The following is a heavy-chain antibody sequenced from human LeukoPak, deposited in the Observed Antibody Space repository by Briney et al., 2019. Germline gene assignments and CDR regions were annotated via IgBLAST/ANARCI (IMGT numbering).Heavy chain of an antibody. CDR2: IIPIFGTA. J-gene: IGHJ6*03. V-gene: IGHV1-69*01. D-gene: IGHD5-12*01. CDR3: ARVVATMGYYYYYMDV. CDR1: VGTFSSYA. Sequence: SSVKVSCKACVGTFSSYAFSWVRQAPGQGLEWMGGIIPIFGTANYAQKFQGRVTITADESTSTAYMELSSLRSEDTAVYYCARVVATMGYYYYYMDVWGKGTTVTISS.